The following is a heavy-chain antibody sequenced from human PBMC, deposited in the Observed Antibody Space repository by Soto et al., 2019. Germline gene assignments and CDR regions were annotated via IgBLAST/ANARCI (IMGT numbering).Heavy chain of an antibody. Sequence: PSETLSLTCTVSGGSINSYYWSWIRQPPGMGLEWIGYIYYSGSTTYNPSLKSRLTIPVDTSKNQFSLKLTSVTPADTAVYYCARAGYCSSTTCYSAIHFDYWGQGALVTVSS. CDR2: IYYSGST. D-gene: IGHD2-2*01. J-gene: IGHJ4*02. CDR1: GGSINSYY. V-gene: IGHV4-59*01. CDR3: ARAGYCSSTTCYSAIHFDY.